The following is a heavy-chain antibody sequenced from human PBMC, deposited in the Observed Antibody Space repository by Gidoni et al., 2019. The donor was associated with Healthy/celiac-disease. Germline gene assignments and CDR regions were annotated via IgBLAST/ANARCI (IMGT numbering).Heavy chain of an antibody. CDR1: GFTFDDYA. J-gene: IGHJ6*02. V-gene: IGHV3-9*01. CDR2: ISWNSGSI. CDR3: AKSGIVGAQDYYYGMDV. D-gene: IGHD1-26*01. Sequence: EVQLVESGGGLVQPGRSLRLSCAASGFTFDDYAMHWVRQAPGKGLEWVSGISWNSGSIGYADSVKGRFTISRDNAKNSLYLQMNSLRAEDTALYYCAKSGIVGAQDYYYGMDVWGQGTTVTVSS.